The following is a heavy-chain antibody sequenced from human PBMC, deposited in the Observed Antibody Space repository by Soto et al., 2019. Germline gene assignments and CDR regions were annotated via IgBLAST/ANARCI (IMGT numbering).Heavy chain of an antibody. CDR2: IYHSGST. D-gene: IGHD5-12*01. J-gene: IGHJ5*02. V-gene: IGHV4-30-2*01. Sequence: ASETLSLTCAVSGGSISSGGYSWSWIRQPPGKGLEWIGYIYHSGSTYYNPSLKSRVTISVDRSKNQFSLKLSSVTAADTAVYYCARGWIRWFDPWGQGTLVTVSS. CDR3: ARGWIRWFDP. CDR1: GGSISSGGYS.